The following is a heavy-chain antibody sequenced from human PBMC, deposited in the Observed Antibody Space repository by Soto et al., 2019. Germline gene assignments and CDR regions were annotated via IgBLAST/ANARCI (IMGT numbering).Heavy chain of an antibody. CDR1: GGSVSSGSYY. CDR2: IYYSGST. V-gene: IGHV4-61*01. J-gene: IGHJ6*02. D-gene: IGHD6-19*01. Sequence: QVQLQESGPGLVKPSETLSLTCTVSGGSVSSGSYYWSWIRQPPGKGLEWIGYIYYSGSTNYNPSLKSRATISVATSKTPFSLKLSSVTAADTAVYSCARGIEGWYQGRYYYGMDVWGQGTTVTVSS. CDR3: ARGIEGWYQGRYYYGMDV.